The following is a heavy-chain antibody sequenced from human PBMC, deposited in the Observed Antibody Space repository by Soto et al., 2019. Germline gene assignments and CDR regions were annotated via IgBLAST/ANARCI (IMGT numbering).Heavy chain of an antibody. J-gene: IGHJ5*01. CDR1: GDSISSPDYY. CDR3: ARVTFTPNWFDS. D-gene: IGHD3-16*01. V-gene: IGHV4-30-4*01. Sequence: SETLSLTCTVSGDSISSPDYYWSWIRQAPGKGLELIGYVHYRGSIYYTPSFESRVSISIDTSKNQSSLRLTSVTAADSAVYFCARVTFTPNWFDSWGQGILVTVSS. CDR2: VHYRGSI.